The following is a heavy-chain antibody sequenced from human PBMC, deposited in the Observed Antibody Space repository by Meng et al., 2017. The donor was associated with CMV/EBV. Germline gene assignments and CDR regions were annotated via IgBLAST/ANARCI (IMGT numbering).Heavy chain of an antibody. V-gene: IGHV1-69*01. J-gene: IGHJ2*01. CDR1: GGTFRSYA. Sequence: VKWVNHGGEVKKLGSSVKVSCKAPGGTFRSYAISWVRQAPGQGLEWMGGIIPIFGTANYEQKFQGRVTITADESTSTAYMELSSLRSEDTAVYYCASVTGIGWWYFDLWGRGTLVTVSS. D-gene: IGHD1-20*01. CDR2: IIPIFGTA. CDR3: ASVTGIGWWYFDL.